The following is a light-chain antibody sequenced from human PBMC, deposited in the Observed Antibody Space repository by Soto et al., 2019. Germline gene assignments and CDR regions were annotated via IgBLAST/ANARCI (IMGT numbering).Light chain of an antibody. CDR3: QQYQSDTWT. CDR2: DVS. CDR1: ERIGSW. Sequence: VHMTQSPSTLSASFGYRFTINFRSSERIGSWLAWYQLKPGTVPKLLIYDVSTLERGVPSRFSGSGSATEFTLTISDLQPDDFATYYCQQYQSDTWTFGQGTKVDIK. V-gene: IGKV1-5*01. J-gene: IGKJ1*01.